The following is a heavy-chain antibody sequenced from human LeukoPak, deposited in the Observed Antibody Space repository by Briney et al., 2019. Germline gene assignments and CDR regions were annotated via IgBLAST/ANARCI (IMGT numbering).Heavy chain of an antibody. CDR2: ISGSGGST. CDR1: GFTFSSYA. Sequence: GGSLRLSCAASGFTFSSYAMSWVRQAPGKGLEWVSAISGSGGSTYYADPVKGRFTISRDNSKNTLYLQMNSLRAEDTAVYYCAKAASGIAVAGTIRFDPWGQGTLVTVSS. J-gene: IGHJ5*02. D-gene: IGHD6-19*01. CDR3: AKAASGIAVAGTIRFDP. V-gene: IGHV3-23*01.